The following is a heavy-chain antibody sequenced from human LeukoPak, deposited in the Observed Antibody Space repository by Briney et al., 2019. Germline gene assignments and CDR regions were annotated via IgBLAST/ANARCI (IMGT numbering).Heavy chain of an antibody. Sequence: PGGSLRLSCAASGFTFSSYGMHWVRQAPGKGLEWVAVIWYDGSNKYYADSVKGRFTISRDNSKNTLYLQMNSLRAEDTAVYYCARAETYRIVGAPPIGYWGQGTLVTVSS. CDR3: ARAETYRIVGAPPIGY. V-gene: IGHV3-33*01. CDR2: IWYDGSNK. D-gene: IGHD1-26*01. CDR1: GFTFSSYG. J-gene: IGHJ4*02.